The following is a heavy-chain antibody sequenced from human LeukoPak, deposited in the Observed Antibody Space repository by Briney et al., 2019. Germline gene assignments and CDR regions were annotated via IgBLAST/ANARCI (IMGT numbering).Heavy chain of an antibody. V-gene: IGHV1-69*05. Sequence: ASVKVSCKTSGYTFTSYGISWVRQAPGQGLEWMGGIIPIFGTANYAQKFQGRVTITTDENTAYMELSSLRSEDTAVYYCARTGHYYDSSGYYNDYWGQGTLVTVSS. D-gene: IGHD3-22*01. CDR3: ARTGHYYDSSGYYNDY. J-gene: IGHJ4*02. CDR2: IIPIFGTA. CDR1: GYTFTSYG.